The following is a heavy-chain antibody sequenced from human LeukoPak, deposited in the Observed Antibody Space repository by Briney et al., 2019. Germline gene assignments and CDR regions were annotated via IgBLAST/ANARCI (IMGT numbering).Heavy chain of an antibody. J-gene: IGHJ4*02. Sequence: GGSLRLSCAASGFTFKNNAMNWVRQAPGKGLEWVSGISWNSGSIGYADSVKGRFTISRDNAKNSLYLQMNSLRAEDTALYYCAKDMGPYYGSGAFDYWGQGTLVTVSS. CDR1: GFTFKNNA. CDR2: ISWNSGSI. CDR3: AKDMGPYYGSGAFDY. D-gene: IGHD3-10*01. V-gene: IGHV3-9*01.